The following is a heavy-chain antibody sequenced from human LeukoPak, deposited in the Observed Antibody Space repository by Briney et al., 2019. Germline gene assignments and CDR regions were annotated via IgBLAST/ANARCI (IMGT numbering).Heavy chain of an antibody. J-gene: IGHJ4*02. Sequence: PGGSLRLSCAGSGFPFSSHGMNWVRQAPGKGLEWVSGISPGGGPTYYADSVKGRFTISRDNAKNSLYLQMNSLRAEDTAVYYCAKKMTKGRDGYKSPPNYWGQGTLVTVSS. D-gene: IGHD5-24*01. V-gene: IGHV3-23*01. CDR3: AKKMTKGRDGYKSPPNY. CDR2: ISPGGGPT. CDR1: GFPFSSHG.